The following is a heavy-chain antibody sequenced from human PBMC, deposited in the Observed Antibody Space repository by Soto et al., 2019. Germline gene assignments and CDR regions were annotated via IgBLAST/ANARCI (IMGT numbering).Heavy chain of an antibody. Sequence: GGSLRLSCAASGFTFSDYYMSWIRQAPGKGLEWVSYISSSGSTIYYADSVKSRFTISRDNAKNSLYLQMNSLRADDTAVDYCARESITMVRGVERYYYYYGMDVWGQGTTVTVYS. D-gene: IGHD3-10*01. J-gene: IGHJ6*02. CDR3: ARESITMVRGVERYYYYYGMDV. CDR1: GFTFSDYY. V-gene: IGHV3-11*01. CDR2: ISSSGSTI.